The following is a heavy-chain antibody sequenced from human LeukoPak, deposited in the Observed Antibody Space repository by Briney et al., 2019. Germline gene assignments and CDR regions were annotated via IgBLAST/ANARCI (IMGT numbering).Heavy chain of an antibody. CDR3: ASSSYYDSSGPEDY. CDR1: GFTFSRYW. CDR2: INSDGSST. D-gene: IGHD3-22*01. Sequence: GGSLRLSCAASGFTFSRYWMHWVRQAPGKGLMWVSRINSDGSSTSYADSVKGRFTISRDNAKNTLYLQMNSLRAEDTAVYYCASSSYYDSSGPEDYWGQGTLVTVSS. V-gene: IGHV3-74*01. J-gene: IGHJ4*02.